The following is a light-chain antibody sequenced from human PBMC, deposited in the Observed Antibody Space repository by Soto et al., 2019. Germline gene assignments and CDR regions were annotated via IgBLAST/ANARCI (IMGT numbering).Light chain of an antibody. CDR2: WAS. J-gene: IGKJ4*01. Sequence: DIVMTQSPDSLAVSLGERATINRKSSQSVLYSSNNKNYLAWYQQKPGQPPKLLIYWASTRESGVPDRFSGSGSGTDFTLTISSLQAEDVAVYYCQQYYSTRLTFGGGTKVEIK. CDR1: QSVLYSSNNKNY. CDR3: QQYYSTRLT. V-gene: IGKV4-1*01.